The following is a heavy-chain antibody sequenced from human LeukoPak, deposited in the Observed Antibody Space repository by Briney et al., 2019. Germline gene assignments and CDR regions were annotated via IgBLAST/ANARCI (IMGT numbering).Heavy chain of an antibody. J-gene: IGHJ5*02. D-gene: IGHD3-9*01. V-gene: IGHV3-7*01. CDR2: IKQDGSEK. CDR3: ARNQQYDDILTGYYGWFDP. Sequence: GGSLRLSCAASGFTFSSYWMSWVRQAPGKGLERVANIKQDGSEKYYVDSVKGRFTISRDNAKNSLYLQMNSLRAEDTAVYYCARNQQYDDILTGYYGWFDPWGQGTLVTVSS. CDR1: GFTFSSYW.